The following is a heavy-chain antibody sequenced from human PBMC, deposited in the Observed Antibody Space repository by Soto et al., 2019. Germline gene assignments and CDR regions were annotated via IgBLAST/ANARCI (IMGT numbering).Heavy chain of an antibody. CDR3: ARPASGGSRHAFDI. CDR1: GYKFTSFW. V-gene: IGHV5-10-1*01. J-gene: IGHJ3*02. Sequence: HGESLKISCKGSGYKFTSFWLNWVRQIPGKGLEWVGRIDPTDSFTNYSPPFEGLVTISVDKSISTAYLQWSTLQASDTAIYYCARPASGGSRHAFDIWGQGTTVTVSS. CDR2: IDPTDSFT. D-gene: IGHD2-15*01.